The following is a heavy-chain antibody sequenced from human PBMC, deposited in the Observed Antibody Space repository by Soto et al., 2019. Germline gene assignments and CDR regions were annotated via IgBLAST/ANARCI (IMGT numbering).Heavy chain of an antibody. CDR1: GGSISSGGFS. J-gene: IGHJ4*02. V-gene: IGHV4-30-2*06. CDR2: IYYSGST. D-gene: IGHD3-22*01. CDR3: ARATFIRKGYYDATDYYYFGY. Sequence: QLQLQESGSGLMKPSQTLSLTCAVSGGSISSGGFSWSWIRQSPGKGLECIGYIYYSGSTYYNPSLKSRVAISVDRSKNEFSLRLSSVTAADTAVYYCARATFIRKGYYDATDYYYFGYWGQGTLVTVSS.